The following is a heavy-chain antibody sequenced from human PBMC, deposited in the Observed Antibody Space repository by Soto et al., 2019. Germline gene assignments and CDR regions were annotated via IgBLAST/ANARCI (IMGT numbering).Heavy chain of an antibody. V-gene: IGHV4-61*01. CDR2: NYYRGSP. CDR3: ASGVSGEGYGMDV. CDR1: GGSVSSGSYY. Sequence: PSETLSLTCTVSGGSVSSGSYYWSWIRHASGKGIEWIGYNYYRGSPVYMPSDKSRVNLSVDTSKNQFSLKVGSVTAADTAVYYGASGVSGEGYGMDVWGQGTTVTVSS. D-gene: IGHD2-21*01. J-gene: IGHJ6*02.